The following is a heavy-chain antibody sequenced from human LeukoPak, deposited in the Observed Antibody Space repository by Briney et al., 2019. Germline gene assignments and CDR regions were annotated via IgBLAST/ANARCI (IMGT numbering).Heavy chain of an antibody. J-gene: IGHJ5*02. CDR3: ARGYSSGWYP. V-gene: IGHV3-13*01. D-gene: IGHD6-19*01. Sequence: GGSLRLSCAASGFTLSSYDMHWVRQATGIGLEWVSAIGTAGDTYYPGSVKGRFTISRENARNSLYLQMNNLRAEDTAVYYCARGYSSGWYPWGQGTLVTVSS. CDR1: GFTLSSYD. CDR2: IGTAGDT.